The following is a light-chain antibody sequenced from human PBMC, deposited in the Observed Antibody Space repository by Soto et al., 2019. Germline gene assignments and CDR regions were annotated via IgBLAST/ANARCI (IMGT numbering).Light chain of an antibody. CDR1: QSVFSS. Sequence: EIVMTQSPPTLSVSPGERSTLSCRASQSVFSSLAWYQQKPGQAPRLLIYGAATRATSIPVSFSGSGSGIEFNLTISSMQSKDFAVYYCQQYHNWPGFGKGTKVEIK. J-gene: IGKJ1*01. CDR2: GAA. CDR3: QQYHNWPG. V-gene: IGKV3-15*01.